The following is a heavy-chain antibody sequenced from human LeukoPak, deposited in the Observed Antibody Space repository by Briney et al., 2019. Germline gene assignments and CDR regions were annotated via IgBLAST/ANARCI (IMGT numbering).Heavy chain of an antibody. CDR3: ARDQGDSEDY. V-gene: IGHV1-2*02. Sequence: ASVKVSCKASGYTFTGNYMHWVRQAPGKGLEWMGWINPNSGGTNYAQKFQGRVTMTRDTSISTAYMELSRLRSDDTAVYYCARDQGDSEDYWGQGTLVTVSS. J-gene: IGHJ4*02. CDR2: INPNSGGT. CDR1: GYTFTGNY. D-gene: IGHD1-26*01.